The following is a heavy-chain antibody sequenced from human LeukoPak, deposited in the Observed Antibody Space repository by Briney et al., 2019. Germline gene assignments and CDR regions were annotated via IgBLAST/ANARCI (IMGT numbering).Heavy chain of an antibody. CDR3: ARQFCSGGSCYPNYFDF. CDR1: GYSFTSYW. Sequence: GESLKISCKGSGYSFTSYWIGWVRQMPGKGLEWMGIIYPGDSDTRYSPSFQGQVTVSADKSISTAYLQWSSLKASDTAMYYCARQFCSGGSCYPNYFDFWGQGTLVTVSS. CDR2: IYPGDSDT. D-gene: IGHD2-15*01. V-gene: IGHV5-51*01. J-gene: IGHJ4*02.